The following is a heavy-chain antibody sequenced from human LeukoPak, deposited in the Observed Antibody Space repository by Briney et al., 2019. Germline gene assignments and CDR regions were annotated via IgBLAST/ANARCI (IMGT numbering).Heavy chain of an antibody. CDR3: ATQAYSSGWYVNAFDI. V-gene: IGHV3-66*01. D-gene: IGHD6-19*01. CDR1: GFTVSSNY. J-gene: IGHJ3*02. CDR2: IYSGGST. Sequence: GGSLRLSCAASGFTVSSNYMSWVRQAPGKGLEWVSVIYSGGSTYYADSVKGRFTISRDNSKNTLYPQMNSLRAEDTAVYYCATQAYSSGWYVNAFDIWGQGTMVTVSS.